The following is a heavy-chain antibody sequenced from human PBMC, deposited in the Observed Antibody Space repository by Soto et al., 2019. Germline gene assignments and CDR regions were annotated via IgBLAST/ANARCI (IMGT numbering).Heavy chain of an antibody. CDR3: ARDDGY. V-gene: IGHV3-33*01. Sequence: GGSLRLSCAASGFTFSSYGMHWVRQAPGKGLEWMAVIWYDGSNKYYADSVKGRFTISRDNSKNTLYLQMNSLRAEDTAVYYCARDDGYWGQGTLVTVSS. CDR1: GFTFSSYG. CDR2: IWYDGSNK. J-gene: IGHJ4*02.